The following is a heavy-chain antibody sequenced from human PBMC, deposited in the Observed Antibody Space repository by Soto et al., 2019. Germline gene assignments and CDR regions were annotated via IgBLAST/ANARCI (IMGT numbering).Heavy chain of an antibody. CDR1: GFTFSSYA. CDR3: ARARSDRYCISTSCYFKTIDY. D-gene: IGHD2-2*01. Sequence: QVQLVESGGGVVQPGRSLRLSCAASGFTFSSYAMQWVRQAPGKGLEWVAVISYDGSNKYYADSVKGRFTISRDNSKNTLYLQMNSLRAEDTAVYYCARARSDRYCISTSCYFKTIDYWGQGTLVTVSS. J-gene: IGHJ4*02. CDR2: ISYDGSNK. V-gene: IGHV3-30-3*01.